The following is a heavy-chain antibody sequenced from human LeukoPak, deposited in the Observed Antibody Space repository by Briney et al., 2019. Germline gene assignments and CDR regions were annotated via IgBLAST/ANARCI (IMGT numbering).Heavy chain of an antibody. V-gene: IGHV4-59*01. Sequence: SETLSLTCTVPGGSFSTYYWSWIRQPPGKELEWIGYIYYSGSTDYNPSLKSRVTMSLDTSKNQFSLNLNSVTAADTAVYYCARAVITFGAAVAKGFDCWGQGTLVTVSS. CDR1: GGSFSTYY. J-gene: IGHJ4*02. CDR3: ARAVITFGAAVAKGFDC. D-gene: IGHD3-16*01. CDR2: IYYSGST.